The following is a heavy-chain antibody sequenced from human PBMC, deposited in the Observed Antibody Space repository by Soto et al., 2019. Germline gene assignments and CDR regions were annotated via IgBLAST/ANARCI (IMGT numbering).Heavy chain of an antibody. D-gene: IGHD2-21*02. V-gene: IGHV4-59*01. CDR2: IYYSGST. CDR3: ARDSSDFPITFDY. J-gene: IGHJ4*02. Sequence: SETLSLTCTVSGGSISSYYWSWIRQPPGKGLEWIGYIYYSGSTNYNPSLKSRVTISVDTSKNQFSLKLSSVTAADTAVYYCARDSSDFPITFDYWGQGTRVTVAS. CDR1: GGSISSYY.